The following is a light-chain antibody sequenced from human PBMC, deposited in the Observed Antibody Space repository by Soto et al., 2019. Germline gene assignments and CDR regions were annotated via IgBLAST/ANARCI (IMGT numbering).Light chain of an antibody. Sequence: QLVLTQSPSASASLGASVKLTCTLSSGHSNYAIAWHQQQSEKGPRSLMKLNSDGSHSKGDGIPDRFSGSSSGAARYLTISSLQSEDEADYYCQTWGSGIVVFGGGTKLTVL. CDR2: LNSDGSH. V-gene: IGLV4-69*01. CDR3: QTWGSGIVV. J-gene: IGLJ2*01. CDR1: SGHSNYA.